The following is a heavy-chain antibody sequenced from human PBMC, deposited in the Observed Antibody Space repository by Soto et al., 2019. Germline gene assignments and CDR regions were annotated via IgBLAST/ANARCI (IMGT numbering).Heavy chain of an antibody. Sequence: PGGSLRLSCEVSGITFSSYAMSWVRQAPGGGLEWVSGVSASGGITDYADSVRGRFTISRDISKSTVFLQMDNLRAEDTAMYYCAKGRGQVVDMILPTSGGQGTLVTVSS. D-gene: IGHD3-22*01. CDR3: AKGRGQVVDMILPTS. CDR2: VSASGGIT. CDR1: GITFSSYA. J-gene: IGHJ5*01. V-gene: IGHV3-23*01.